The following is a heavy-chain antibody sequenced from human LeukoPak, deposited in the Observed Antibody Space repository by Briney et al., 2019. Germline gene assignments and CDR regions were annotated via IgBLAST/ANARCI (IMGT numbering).Heavy chain of an antibody. Sequence: GGSLRLSCAASGFTFSSYEMNWVRQAPGKGLEWVSYISSSGSTIYYADSVKGRFTISRDNAKNSLYLQMNSLRAEDTAVYYCARDRDVVVVAGSPTYYCGMDVWGQGTTVTVSS. J-gene: IGHJ6*02. CDR2: ISSSGSTI. D-gene: IGHD2-15*01. CDR3: ARDRDVVVVAGSPTYYCGMDV. CDR1: GFTFSSYE. V-gene: IGHV3-48*03.